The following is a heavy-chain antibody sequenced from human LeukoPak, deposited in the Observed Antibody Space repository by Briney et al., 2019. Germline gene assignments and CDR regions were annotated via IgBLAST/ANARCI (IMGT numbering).Heavy chain of an antibody. D-gene: IGHD6-19*01. CDR3: ARQTSGYSSGWFDP. CDR1: GGSISSYY. Sequence: SETLSLTCTVSGGSISSYYWSWIRQPPWKGLEWIGYIYYSGSTNYNPSLKSRVTISVDTSKNQFSLKLSSVTAADTAVYYCARQTSGYSSGWFDPWGQGTLVTVSS. V-gene: IGHV4-59*08. CDR2: IYYSGST. J-gene: IGHJ5*02.